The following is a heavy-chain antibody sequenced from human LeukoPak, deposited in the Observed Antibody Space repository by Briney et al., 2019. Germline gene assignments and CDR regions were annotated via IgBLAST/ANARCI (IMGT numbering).Heavy chain of an antibody. CDR3: AVPAAGSYYFDY. D-gene: IGHD2-2*01. CDR2: IIPILGIA. J-gene: IGHJ4*02. CDR1: GGTFSSYA. Sequence: ASVRVSCKASGGTFSSYASSWVRQAPGQGREWMGRIIPILGIANYAQKFQGRVTITADKSTSTAYMELSSLRSEDTAVYYCAVPAAGSYYFDYWGQGTLVTVSS. V-gene: IGHV1-69*04.